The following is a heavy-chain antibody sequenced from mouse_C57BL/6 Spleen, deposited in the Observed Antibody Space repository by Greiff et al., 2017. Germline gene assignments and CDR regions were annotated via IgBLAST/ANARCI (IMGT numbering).Heavy chain of an antibody. D-gene: IGHD1-1*01. J-gene: IGHJ2*01. CDR2: IYPGSGST. CDR1: GYTFTSYW. Sequence: QVQLKQPGAELVKPGASVKMSCKASGYTFTSYWITWVKQRPGQGLEWIGDIYPGSGSTNYNEKFKSKATLTVDTSSSTAYMQLSSLTSEDSAVYYCARWIHYYGSSYDYFDYWGQGTTLTVSS. V-gene: IGHV1-55*01. CDR3: ARWIHYYGSSYDYFDY.